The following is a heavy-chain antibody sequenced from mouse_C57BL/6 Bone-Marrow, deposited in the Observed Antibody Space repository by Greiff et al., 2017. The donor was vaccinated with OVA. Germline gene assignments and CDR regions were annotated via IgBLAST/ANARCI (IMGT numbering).Heavy chain of an antibody. CDR2: IYPGDGDT. Sequence: LMESGASVKISCKASGYAFSSYWMNWVKQRPGKGLEWIGQIYPGDGDTNYNGKFKGKATLTADKSSSTAYMQRSSLTSEDSAVYFCGDGYLDYWGQGTTLTVSS. V-gene: IGHV1-80*01. D-gene: IGHD2-3*01. CDR3: GDGYLDY. J-gene: IGHJ2*01. CDR1: GYAFSSYW.